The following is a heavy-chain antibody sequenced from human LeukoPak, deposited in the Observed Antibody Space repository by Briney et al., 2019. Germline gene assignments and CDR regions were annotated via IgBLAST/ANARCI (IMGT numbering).Heavy chain of an antibody. CDR2: INQDGSEK. J-gene: IGHJ4*02. V-gene: IGHV3-7*04. CDR1: RFAFSQAW. D-gene: IGHD1-26*01. CDR3: ARDRQSGSYYPPGSFDY. Sequence: PGGSLRLSCVASRFAFSQAWMTWVRQAPGKGLEWVANINQDGSEKYYVDFLKGRFTISRDDAKNSVYLQMNSLRAEDTAVYYCARDRQSGSYYPPGSFDYWGQGTLVTVSS.